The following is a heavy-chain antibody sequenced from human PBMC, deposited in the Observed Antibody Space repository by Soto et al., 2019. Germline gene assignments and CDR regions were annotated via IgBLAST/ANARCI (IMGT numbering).Heavy chain of an antibody. V-gene: IGHV1-2*02. D-gene: IGHD1-1*01. Sequence: ASVKVSFKASGYTFTGYYMHWVRQAPGQGLEWMGWINPNSGGTNYAQKFQGRVTMTRDTSISTAYMELSRLRSDDKAVYYCARVPRGGTWNTFGYWGQGTLVTV. CDR3: ARVPRGGTWNTFGY. J-gene: IGHJ4*02. CDR2: INPNSGGT. CDR1: GYTFTGYY.